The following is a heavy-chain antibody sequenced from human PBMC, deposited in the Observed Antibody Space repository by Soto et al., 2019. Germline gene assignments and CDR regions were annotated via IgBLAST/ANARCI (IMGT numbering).Heavy chain of an antibody. V-gene: IGHV4-34*01. CDR1: GGSFSGYY. D-gene: IGHD6-13*01. CDR3: ARDYSNRGVDYYYYGMDV. Sequence: SETLSLTCAVYGGSFSGYYWSWIRQPPGKGLEWIGEINHSGSTNYNPSLKSRVTISVDTSKNQFSLKLSSVTAADTAVYYCARDYSNRGVDYYYYGMDVWGQGTTVTVSS. J-gene: IGHJ6*02. CDR2: INHSGST.